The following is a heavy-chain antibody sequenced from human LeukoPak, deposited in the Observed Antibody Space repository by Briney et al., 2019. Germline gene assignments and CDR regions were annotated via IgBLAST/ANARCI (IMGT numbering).Heavy chain of an antibody. CDR2: IYYNGST. V-gene: IGHV4-39*07. J-gene: IGHJ4*02. CDR3: ARADYGDYVGRGNFFDY. D-gene: IGHD4-17*01. CDR1: GGSISTTSYY. Sequence: SETLSLTCTVSGGSISTTSYYWGWIRQPPGKGLQWIGSIYYNGSTYYNPSLKSRVIISVDTSKNQFSLKLSSVTAADTAVYYCARADYGDYVGRGNFFDYWGQGTLVTVSS.